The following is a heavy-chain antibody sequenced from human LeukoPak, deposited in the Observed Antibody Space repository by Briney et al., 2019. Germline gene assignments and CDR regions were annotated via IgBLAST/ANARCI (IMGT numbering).Heavy chain of an antibody. CDR3: ASCSKYHDSSGLYPY. CDR2: ISDSGST. V-gene: IGHV4-59*11. Sequence: SSETLSLTRTVSGGSFNSHYWNWLRQPPGKGLEWIGYISDSGSTNYSPSLKGRVTMSVDTSKNQFSLKLSSVTAADTAVYYCASCSKYHDSSGLYPYWGQGTLVTVSS. CDR1: GGSFNSHY. D-gene: IGHD3-22*01. J-gene: IGHJ4*02.